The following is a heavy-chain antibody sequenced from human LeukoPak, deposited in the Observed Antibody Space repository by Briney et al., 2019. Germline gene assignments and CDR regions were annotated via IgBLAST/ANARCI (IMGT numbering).Heavy chain of an antibody. CDR1: GGTFSSYA. V-gene: IGHV1-69*13. CDR3: ARDGSGSHPTNWFDP. CDR2: IIPIFGTA. Sequence: ASVKVSCKASGGTFSSYAISWVRQAPGQGLEWMGGIIPIFGTANYAQKFQGRVTITADESTSTAYMELSSLRSEDTAVYYCARDGSGSHPTNWFDPWGQGTLVTVSS. J-gene: IGHJ5*02. D-gene: IGHD3-10*01.